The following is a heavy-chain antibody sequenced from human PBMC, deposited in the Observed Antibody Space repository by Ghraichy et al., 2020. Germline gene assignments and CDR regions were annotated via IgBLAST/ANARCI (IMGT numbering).Heavy chain of an antibody. CDR3: AKYTCSSTSCWGVNYSGMDV. CDR2: ISYTGIT. J-gene: IGHJ6*02. V-gene: IGHV4-59*01. CDR1: GGSISSYY. D-gene: IGHD2-2*01. Sequence: SQTLSLTCIVSGGSISSYYWSWIRQPAGQGLEWIGHISYTGITNYNPSLKSRVTISVDTSKNNLSLRLTSVTAADTAVYYCAKYTCSSTSCWGVNYSGMDVWGQGTAVTISS.